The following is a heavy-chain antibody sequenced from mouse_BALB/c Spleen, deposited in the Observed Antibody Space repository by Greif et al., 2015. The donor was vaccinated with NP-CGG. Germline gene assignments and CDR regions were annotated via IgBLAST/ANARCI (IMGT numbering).Heavy chain of an antibody. D-gene: IGHD1-1*01. CDR3: TRRRDYGSSYVYFDY. CDR2: IDPETGGT. J-gene: IGHJ2*01. Sequence: VQLQQSGAELVRPGASVTLSCKASGYTFTDYEMHWVKQTPVHGLEWIGAIDPETGGTAYNQKFKGKATLTADKSSSTAYMELRSLTSEDSAVYYCTRRRDYGSSYVYFDYWGQVTTLTVAS. V-gene: IGHV1-15*01. CDR1: GYTFTDYE.